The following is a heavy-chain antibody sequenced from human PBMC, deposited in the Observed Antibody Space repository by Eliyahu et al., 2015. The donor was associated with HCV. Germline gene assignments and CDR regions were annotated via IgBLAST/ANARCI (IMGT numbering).Heavy chain of an antibody. J-gene: IGHJ6*02. CDR2: IYTSGST. D-gene: IGHD4-23*01. V-gene: IGHV4-61*02. CDR1: XGSISSGSYY. CDR3: AREITVVTYYYYGMDV. Sequence: QVQLQESGPGLVKPSQTLSLTCTVSXGSISSGSYYWSWIRQPAGKALEWIGRIYTSGSTNYNPSLKSRVTISVDTSKNQFSLKLSSVTAADTAVYYCAREITVVTYYYYGMDVWGQGTTVTVSS.